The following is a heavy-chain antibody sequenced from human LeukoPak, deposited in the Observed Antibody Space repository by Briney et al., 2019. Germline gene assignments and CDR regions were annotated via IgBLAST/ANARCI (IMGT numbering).Heavy chain of an antibody. D-gene: IGHD1-26*01. CDR2: IAHDGSYV. J-gene: IGHJ3*02. CDR3: ARVRNRYGGSYSSLNGAFDI. CDR1: GFSFSQYG. Sequence: PGGSLRLSCTVSGFSFSQYGIHWVRQAPGKGLEWVAVIAHDGSYVSMLDSVKGRFTISRDNANNLLYLQMKSLRIEDTALYHCARVRNRYGGSYSSLNGAFDIWGQGTMVTVSS. V-gene: IGHV3-30*03.